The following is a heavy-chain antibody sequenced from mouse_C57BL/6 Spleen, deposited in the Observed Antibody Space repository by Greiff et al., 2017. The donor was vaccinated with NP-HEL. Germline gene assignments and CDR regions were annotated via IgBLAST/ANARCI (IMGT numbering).Heavy chain of an antibody. CDR3: ASGLIITSLMDY. CDR2: INPYNGGT. CDR1: GYTFTDYY. J-gene: IGHJ4*01. Sequence: EVQLQQSGPVLVKPGASVKMSCKASGYTFTDYYMNWVKQSHGKSLEWIGVINPYNGGTSYNQKFKGKATLTVDKSSSTAYMELNSLTSEDSAVYYCASGLIITSLMDYWGQGTSVTVSS. D-gene: IGHD1-1*01. V-gene: IGHV1-19*01.